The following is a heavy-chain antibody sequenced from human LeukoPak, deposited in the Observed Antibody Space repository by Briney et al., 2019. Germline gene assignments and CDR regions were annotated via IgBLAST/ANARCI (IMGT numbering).Heavy chain of an antibody. CDR3: ARGSMVRGVILVY. CDR2: INHSGST. J-gene: IGHJ4*02. Sequence: SETLSLTCAVYGESFSGYYWSWIRQPPGKGLEWIGEINHSGSTNYNPSLKSRVTISVDTSKNQFSLKLNSVTAADTAVYYCARGSMVRGVILVYWGQGTLATVSS. V-gene: IGHV4-34*01. CDR1: GESFSGYY. D-gene: IGHD3-10*01.